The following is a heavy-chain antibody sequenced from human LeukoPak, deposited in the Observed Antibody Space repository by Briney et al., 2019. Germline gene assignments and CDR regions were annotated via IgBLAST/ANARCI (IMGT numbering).Heavy chain of an antibody. CDR3: ARVVVTATTRNFDY. V-gene: IGHV4-31*03. J-gene: IGHJ4*02. Sequence: SETLSLTCTVSGGSISSGGYYWSWIRQHPGKGLEWIGYIYHSGSTYYNPSLKSRVTISVDTSKNQFSLKLSSVTAADTAVYYCARVVVTATTRNFDYWGQGTLVTVSS. D-gene: IGHD2-21*02. CDR2: IYHSGST. CDR1: GGSISSGGYY.